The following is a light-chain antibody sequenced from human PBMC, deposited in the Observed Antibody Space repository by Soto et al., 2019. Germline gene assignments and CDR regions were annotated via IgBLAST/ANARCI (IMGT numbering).Light chain of an antibody. J-gene: IGKJ1*01. CDR3: QQYYNYPWT. Sequence: DIQMTQSPSTLSASVGDRVTITCRASQSISIWLAWYQQKPGKAPRLLLYEASSLESGVPSRFSGSGSGTEFTLSISSLQPDDIATYHCQQYYNYPWTFGKGPRWKSN. CDR2: EAS. V-gene: IGKV1-5*03. CDR1: QSISIW.